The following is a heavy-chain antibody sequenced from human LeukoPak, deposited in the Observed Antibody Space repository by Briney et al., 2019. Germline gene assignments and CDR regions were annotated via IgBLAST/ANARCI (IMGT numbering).Heavy chain of an antibody. D-gene: IGHD3-16*02. Sequence: SETLSLTCTVSGGSISSYYWSWIRPPAGKGLEWIGRIYTSGSTNYNPSLKSRVTMSVDTSKNQFSLKLSSVTAADTAVYYCARDGRTEGLRLGELSLYRGGYYFDYWGQGTLVTVSS. J-gene: IGHJ4*02. CDR3: ARDGRTEGLRLGELSLYRGGYYFDY. CDR2: IYTSGST. V-gene: IGHV4-4*07. CDR1: GGSISSYY.